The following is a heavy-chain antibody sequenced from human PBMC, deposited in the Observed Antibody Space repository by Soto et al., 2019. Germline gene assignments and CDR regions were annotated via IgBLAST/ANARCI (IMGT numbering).Heavy chain of an antibody. CDR3: ATGPFYGDYVGGAFDI. CDR1: GYTLTELS. D-gene: IGHD4-17*01. J-gene: IGHJ3*02. CDR2: FDPEDGET. Sequence: ASVKVSCKVSGYTLTELSMHWVRQAPGKGLEWMGGFDPEDGETIYAQKFQGRVTMTEDKSTDTAYMELSSLRSEETAVYYCATGPFYGDYVGGAFDIWGQGTMVTVSS. V-gene: IGHV1-24*01.